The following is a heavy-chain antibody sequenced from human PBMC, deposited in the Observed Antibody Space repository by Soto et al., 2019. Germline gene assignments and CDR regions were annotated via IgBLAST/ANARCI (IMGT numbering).Heavy chain of an antibody. D-gene: IGHD3-3*01. CDR1: GGTFSSYA. CDR2: IIPIFGTA. Sequence: ASVKLSCKASGGTFSSYAISWVRQAPGQGLEWMGGIIPIFGTANYAQKFQGRVTITADKSTSTAYMELSSLRSEDTAVYYCARGKVYDFWSGLPPDYGMDVWGQGTTVTVSS. V-gene: IGHV1-69*06. CDR3: ARGKVYDFWSGLPPDYGMDV. J-gene: IGHJ6*02.